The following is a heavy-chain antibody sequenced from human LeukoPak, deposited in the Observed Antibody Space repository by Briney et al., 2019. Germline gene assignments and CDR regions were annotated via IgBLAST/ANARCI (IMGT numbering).Heavy chain of an antibody. Sequence: SQTLLLTCAISGDSVSSNSDAWNWIRQSPSRRLECLGRTYYRSKWYNDYAVSVKSRITINPDTSKNQFSLQLNSVTPEDTAVYYCARGIWYSSSPLGYWGQGTLVTVSS. CDR1: GDSVSSNSDA. D-gene: IGHD6-6*01. CDR3: ARGIWYSSSPLGY. CDR2: TYYRSKWYN. V-gene: IGHV6-1*01. J-gene: IGHJ4*02.